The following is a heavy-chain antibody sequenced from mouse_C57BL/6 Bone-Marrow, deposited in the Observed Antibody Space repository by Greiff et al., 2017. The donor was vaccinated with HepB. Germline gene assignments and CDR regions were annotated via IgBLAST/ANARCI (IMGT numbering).Heavy chain of an antibody. CDR3: ARDLHFFFYFDV. Sequence: EVKLVESEGGLVQPGSSMKLSCTASGFTFSDYYMPWVRQVPEKGLEWVANINYDGSSTYYLDSLKSRFIISRDNAKNILYLQMSSLKSEDTATYYCARDLHFFFYFDVWGTGTTVTVSS. CDR1: GFTFSDYY. V-gene: IGHV5-16*01. J-gene: IGHJ1*03. CDR2: INYDGSST.